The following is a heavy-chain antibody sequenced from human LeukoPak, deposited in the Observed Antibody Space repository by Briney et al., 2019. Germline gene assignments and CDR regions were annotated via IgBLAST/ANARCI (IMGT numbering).Heavy chain of an antibody. J-gene: IGHJ4*02. CDR3: ASLRNYDILTGYSFDY. V-gene: IGHV4-59*01. CDR2: IYYSGST. Sequence: SETLSLTCTVSGGSISSYYWSWIRQPPGKGLEWIGYIYYSGSTNYNPSLKSRVTISVVTSKNQFSLKLSSVTAADTAVYYCASLRNYDILTGYSFDYWGQGTLVTVSS. CDR1: GGSISSYY. D-gene: IGHD3-9*01.